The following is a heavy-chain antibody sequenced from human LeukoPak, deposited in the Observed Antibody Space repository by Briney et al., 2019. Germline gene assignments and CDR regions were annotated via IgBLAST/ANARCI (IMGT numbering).Heavy chain of an antibody. D-gene: IGHD2-21*02. CDR3: ARGTVVVTAPAYYYGMDV. CDR1: GFTVSSNY. J-gene: IGHJ6*02. CDR2: IYSGGST. Sequence: PGGSLRLSCAASGFTVSSNYMSWVRQAPGKGLEWVSVIYSGGSTYYADSVKGRFTISRDNSKNTLYLQMNSLRAEDTAVYYCARGTVVVTAPAYYYGMDVWGQGTTVTVSS. V-gene: IGHV3-53*01.